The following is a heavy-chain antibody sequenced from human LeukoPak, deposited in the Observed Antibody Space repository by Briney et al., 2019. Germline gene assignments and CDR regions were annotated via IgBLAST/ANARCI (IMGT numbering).Heavy chain of an antibody. Sequence: SETLSLTYAVYGGSFSGYYWSWIRQPPGKGPEWIGEINHSGSTNYNPSLKSRVTISVDTSKNQFSLKLSSVTAADTAVYYCARCRGYSYGLGLGNWFDPWGQGTLVTVSS. J-gene: IGHJ5*02. CDR3: ARCRGYSYGLGLGNWFDP. CDR2: INHSGST. D-gene: IGHD5-18*01. CDR1: GGSFSGYY. V-gene: IGHV4-34*01.